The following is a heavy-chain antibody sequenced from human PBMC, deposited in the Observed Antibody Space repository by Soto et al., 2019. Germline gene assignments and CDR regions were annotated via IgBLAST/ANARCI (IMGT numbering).Heavy chain of an antibody. CDR2: LNPNTGKT. Sequence: ASVKVSCKASGYTFPSYDTNWVRQATGQGLEWMGWLNPNTGKTGYEQKFQGRVTMTRDTSISTAYMELTSLRFDDTAVYYCATPYFGVWGQGTTVTVSS. V-gene: IGHV1-8*01. CDR3: ATPYFGV. J-gene: IGHJ6*02. CDR1: GYTFPSYD. D-gene: IGHD2-8*01.